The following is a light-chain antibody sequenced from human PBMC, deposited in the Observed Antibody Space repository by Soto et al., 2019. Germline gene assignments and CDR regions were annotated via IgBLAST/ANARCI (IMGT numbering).Light chain of an antibody. CDR1: NSDVGIYNL. V-gene: IGLV2-23*03. CDR2: EGS. J-gene: IGLJ2*01. CDR3: CSYAGSSTFV. Sequence: QSALTQPASVSGSPGQSITVSCTGINSDVGIYNLVSWYQQHPGKAPKLMIYEGSKRPSGVSNRFSGSKSGNTASLTISGLQAEDEADYYCCSYAGSSTFVFGGGTKLTVL.